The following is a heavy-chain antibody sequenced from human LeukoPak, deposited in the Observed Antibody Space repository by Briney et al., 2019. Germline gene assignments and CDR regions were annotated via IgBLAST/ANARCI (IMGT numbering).Heavy chain of an antibody. CDR3: AREGSSGRYFDY. CDR2: IYHSGST. CDR1: GGSISSSNW. Sequence: PSETLSLTCAVSGGSISSSNWWSWVRQPPGKGLEWIGEIYHSGSTNHNPSLKSRVTISVDRSKNQFSLKLSSVTAADTAVYYCAREGSSGRYFDYWGQGTLVTVSS. V-gene: IGHV4-4*02. J-gene: IGHJ4*02. D-gene: IGHD5-12*01.